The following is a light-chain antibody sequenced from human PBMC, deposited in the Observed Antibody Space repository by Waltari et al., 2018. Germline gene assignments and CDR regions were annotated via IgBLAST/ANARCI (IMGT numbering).Light chain of an antibody. V-gene: IGKV3-20*01. CDR3: QQYGSSPPGT. Sequence: EIVLTQSPGTLSLSPGERATLSCRASQSVSSRCLAWYQQKPGQAPRRLIYGASSRATGIADRFSGSGAGTDFTRTISRLEPEDFVVYYCQQYGSSPPGTFGQGTKLEIK. J-gene: IGKJ2*01. CDR2: GAS. CDR1: QSVSSRC.